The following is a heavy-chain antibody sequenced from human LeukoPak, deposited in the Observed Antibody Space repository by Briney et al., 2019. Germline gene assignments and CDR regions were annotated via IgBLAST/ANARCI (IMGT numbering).Heavy chain of an antibody. CDR1: GGSFSGYY. Sequence: PSETLSLTCAVYGGSFSGYYWSWIRQPPGKGLEWIGEINHSGSTNYNPSLKSRVTISVDTSKNQFSLKLSSVTAADTAVYYCARIVVVPAANTNNYYYYGMDVWGQGTTVTVSS. CDR3: ARIVVVPAANTNNYYYYGMDV. CDR2: INHSGST. D-gene: IGHD2-2*01. J-gene: IGHJ6*02. V-gene: IGHV4-34*01.